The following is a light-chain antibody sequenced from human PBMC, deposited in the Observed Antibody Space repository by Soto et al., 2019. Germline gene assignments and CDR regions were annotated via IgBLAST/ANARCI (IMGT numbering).Light chain of an antibody. J-gene: IGKJ4*01. Sequence: EIVLTQSPGTLSLSPGESATLSCRASQSVSNSWLAWYQQKSGQAPRLLIYGASSRATGIPDRFSGSGSGTDFTLTISRLEPEDFAVYYCQQYGTSPLTFGGGTKVEIK. CDR1: QSVSNSW. CDR2: GAS. V-gene: IGKV3-20*01. CDR3: QQYGTSPLT.